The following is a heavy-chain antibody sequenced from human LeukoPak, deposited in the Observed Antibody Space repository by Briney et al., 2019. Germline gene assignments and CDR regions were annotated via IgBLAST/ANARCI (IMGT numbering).Heavy chain of an antibody. D-gene: IGHD2-2*01. Sequence: GGSLRLSCAASAFTFSSYSMHWVRQAPGKGLEWVSSISSSSSYIYYADSVKGRFTISRDNAKNSLYLQMNSLRAEDTAVYYCARGDCSSTSCYAGGYAFDIWGQGTMATVSS. J-gene: IGHJ3*02. CDR3: ARGDCSSTSCYAGGYAFDI. CDR2: ISSSSSYI. CDR1: AFTFSSYS. V-gene: IGHV3-21*01.